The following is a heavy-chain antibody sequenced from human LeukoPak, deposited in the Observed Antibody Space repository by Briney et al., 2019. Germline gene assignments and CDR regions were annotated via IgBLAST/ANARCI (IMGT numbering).Heavy chain of an antibody. Sequence: SETLSLTCTVSGGSISSYYWSWIRQPPGKGLEWIGYIYTSGSTNYNPSLKSRVTISVDTSKNQFSLKLSSVTAADTAVYYCARLAGYDFWSGYYTGIDPRYAFDIWGQGTMVTVSS. V-gene: IGHV4-4*09. CDR2: IYTSGST. CDR3: ARLAGYDFWSGYYTGIDPRYAFDI. J-gene: IGHJ3*02. D-gene: IGHD3-3*01. CDR1: GGSISSYY.